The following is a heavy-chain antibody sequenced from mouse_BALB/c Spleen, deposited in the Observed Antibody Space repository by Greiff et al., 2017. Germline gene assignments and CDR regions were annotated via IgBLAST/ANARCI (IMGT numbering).Heavy chain of an antibody. CDR2: IWSGGST. D-gene: IGHD4-1*01. J-gene: IGHJ3*01. Sequence: VQLQQSGPGLVQPSQSLSITCTVSGFSLTSYGVHWVRQSPGKGLEWLGVIWSGGSTDYNAAFISRLSISKDNSKSQVFFKMNSLQANDTAIYYCARTGANWEFAYWGQGTLVTVSA. CDR3: ARTGANWEFAY. V-gene: IGHV2-2*02. CDR1: GFSLTSYG.